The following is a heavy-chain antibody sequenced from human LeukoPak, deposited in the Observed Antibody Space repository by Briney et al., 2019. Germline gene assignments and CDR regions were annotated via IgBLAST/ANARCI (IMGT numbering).Heavy chain of an antibody. CDR1: GFTFSSYA. CDR2: ISYDGSNK. Sequence: GGSLRLSCAASGFTFSSYAMHWVRQAPGKGLEWVAVISYDGSNKYYADSVKGRFTISRDNSKNTLYLQMNSLRAEDTAVYYCARDRRNYGSGGYFWFDPWGQGTLVTVSS. CDR3: ARDRRNYGSGGYFWFDP. J-gene: IGHJ5*02. D-gene: IGHD3-10*01. V-gene: IGHV3-30-3*01.